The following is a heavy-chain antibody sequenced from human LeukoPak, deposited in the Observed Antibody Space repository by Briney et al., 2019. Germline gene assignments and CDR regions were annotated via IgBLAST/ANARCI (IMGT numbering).Heavy chain of an antibody. J-gene: IGHJ5*02. CDR1: GGSISSSSYY. V-gene: IGHV4-39*01. D-gene: IGHD6-19*01. CDR2: VYYSGST. CDR3: AGKYSSGFDWFDP. Sequence: SETLSLTCTVSGGSISSSSYYWGWIRQPPGKGLEWIGSVYYSGSTYYNPSLKSRVTISVDTSKNQFSLKLSSVTAADTAVYYCAGKYSSGFDWFDPWGQGTLVTVSS.